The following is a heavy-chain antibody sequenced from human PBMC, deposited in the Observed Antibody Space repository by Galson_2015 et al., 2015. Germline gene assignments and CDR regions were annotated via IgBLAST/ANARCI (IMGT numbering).Heavy chain of an antibody. D-gene: IGHD6-19*01. CDR3: AKEPRLGPDRIHPVLGRTSIAVAGAYGMDV. J-gene: IGHJ6*02. Sequence: SLRLSCAASGFTFSSYGMHWVRQAPGKGLEWVAVISYDGSNKYYADSVKGRFTISRDNSKNTLYLQMNSLRAEDTAVYYCAKEPRLGPDRIHPVLGRTSIAVAGAYGMDVWGQGTTVTVSS. V-gene: IGHV3-30*18. CDR2: ISYDGSNK. CDR1: GFTFSSYG.